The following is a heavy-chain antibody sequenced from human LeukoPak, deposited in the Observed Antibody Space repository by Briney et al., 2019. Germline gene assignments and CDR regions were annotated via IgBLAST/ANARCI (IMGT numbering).Heavy chain of an antibody. D-gene: IGHD6-6*01. V-gene: IGHV4-59*01. CDR3: ARDHEYSSSSNWFDP. Sequence: SETLSLTCTVSGGSISSYYWSWIRQPTGKGLEWIGYIYYSGSTNYNPSLKSRVTISVDTSKNQFSLKLSSVTAADTAVYYCARDHEYSSSSNWFDPWGQGTLVTVSS. CDR2: IYYSGST. CDR1: GGSISSYY. J-gene: IGHJ5*02.